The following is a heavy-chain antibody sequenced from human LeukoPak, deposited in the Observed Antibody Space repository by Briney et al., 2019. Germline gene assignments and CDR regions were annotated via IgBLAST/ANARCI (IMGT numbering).Heavy chain of an antibody. CDR3: AREGIVVVPAAIGFDY. D-gene: IGHD2-2*01. CDR1: GGSFSGYY. CDR2: INHSGST. J-gene: IGHJ4*02. Sequence: SETLSLTCAVYGGSFSGYYWRWIRPPPGKGLEWIGEINHSGSTNYNPSLKSRVTISVDTSKNQFSLKLSSVTAADTAVYYCAREGIVVVPAAIGFDYWGQGTLVTVSS. V-gene: IGHV4-34*01.